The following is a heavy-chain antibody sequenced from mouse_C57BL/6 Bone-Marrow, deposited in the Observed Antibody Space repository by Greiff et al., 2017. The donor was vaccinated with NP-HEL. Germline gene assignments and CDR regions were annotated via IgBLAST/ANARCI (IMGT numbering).Heavy chain of an antibody. CDR2: IYPGDGDT. CDR3: ADTTVHYAMDY. CDR1: GYAFSSYW. V-gene: IGHV1-80*01. J-gene: IGHJ4*01. D-gene: IGHD1-1*01. Sequence: QVQLQQSGAELVKPGASVKISCKASGYAFSSYWMNWVKQRPGKGLEWIGQIYPGDGDTNYNGKFKGKATLTADKSSSTAYMQLSSLTSEDSAVYFCADTTVHYAMDYWGQGTSVTVSS.